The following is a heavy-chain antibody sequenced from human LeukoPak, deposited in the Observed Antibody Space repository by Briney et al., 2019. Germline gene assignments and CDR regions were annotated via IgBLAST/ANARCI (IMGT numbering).Heavy chain of an antibody. CDR1: GGSVSSGSYY. Sequence: SETLSLTCTVSGGSVSSGSYYWSWIRQPPGKGLDWIGYIYYSGSTNYNPSLKSRVTISVDTSKNQFSLKLSSVTAADTAVYYCARGTYQVATITDSFDYWGQGTLVTVSS. J-gene: IGHJ4*02. CDR3: ARGTYQVATITDSFDY. CDR2: IYYSGST. D-gene: IGHD5-12*01. V-gene: IGHV4-61*01.